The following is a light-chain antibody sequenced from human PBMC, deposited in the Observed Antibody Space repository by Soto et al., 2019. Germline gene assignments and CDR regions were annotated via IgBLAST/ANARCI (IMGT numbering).Light chain of an antibody. CDR3: QHYGSSPKT. Sequence: KHSLGTLSLSQGDRATLSCRASQRVSSSYLGWYQQKPGQAPRLLIYGASSRATGIPDRFSGSGSGTDFTLTITSLEPEDFAVYYCQHYGSSPKTFGQGTKVDIK. V-gene: IGKV3-20*01. J-gene: IGKJ1*01. CDR1: QRVSSSY. CDR2: GAS.